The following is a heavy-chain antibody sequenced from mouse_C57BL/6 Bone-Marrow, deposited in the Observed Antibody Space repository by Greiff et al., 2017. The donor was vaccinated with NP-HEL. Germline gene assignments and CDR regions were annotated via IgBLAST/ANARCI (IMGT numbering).Heavy chain of an antibody. D-gene: IGHD1-1*01. CDR2: INYDGSST. CDR1: GFTFSDYY. Sequence: EVHLVESEGGLVQPGSSMKLSCTASGFTFSDYYMAWVRQVPEKGLEWVANINYDGSSTYYLDSLKSRFIISRDNAKTILYLQMSSLKSEDTATYYCARGVYYYGSSSHWYFDVWGTGTTVTVSS. J-gene: IGHJ1*03. V-gene: IGHV5-16*01. CDR3: ARGVYYYGSSSHWYFDV.